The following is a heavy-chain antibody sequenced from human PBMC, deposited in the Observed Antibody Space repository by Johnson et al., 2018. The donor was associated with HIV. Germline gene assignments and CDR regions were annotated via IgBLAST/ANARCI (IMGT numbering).Heavy chain of an antibody. V-gene: IGHV3-13*01. Sequence: SGGGLIQPGGSLRLSCAASGFTFSNYDMYWVRQATGKGLEWVSGIGTAGDTYYADSLKGRFTISREDAKNSLYLQMNSLRAGDTAVYYCARGGSHITIFGVDINMGAFDIWGQGTMVTVS. CDR3: ARGGSHITIFGVDINMGAFDI. D-gene: IGHD3-3*01. J-gene: IGHJ3*02. CDR2: IGTAGDT. CDR1: GFTFSNYD.